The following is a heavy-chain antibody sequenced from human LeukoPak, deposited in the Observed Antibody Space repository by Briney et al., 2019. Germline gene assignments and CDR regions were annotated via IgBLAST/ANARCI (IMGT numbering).Heavy chain of an antibody. D-gene: IGHD3-10*01. CDR2: IYPGDSDT. CDR1: GHSFTSYW. CDR3: ARGDGSGSYYNGMDV. J-gene: IGHJ6*02. V-gene: IGHV5-51*01. Sequence: GESLKISCKGSGHSFTSYWIGWVRQMPGKGLEWMGIIYPGDSDTRYSPSFQGQVTISADKSISTAYLQWSSLKASDTAMYYCARGDGSGSYYNGMDVWGQGTTVTVSS.